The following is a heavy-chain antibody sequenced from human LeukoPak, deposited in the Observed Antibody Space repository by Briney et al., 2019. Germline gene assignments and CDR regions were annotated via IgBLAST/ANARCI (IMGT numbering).Heavy chain of an antibody. D-gene: IGHD5-12*01. Sequence: SQTLSLTCTVSGDSITSDNFFWTWILQPAGKGLEWIGRVKPSGGTDYNPSLTSRVTISVDTSKTQYSLKLSSVTAADTAVYYCARYRLGYLDYWGQGTLVTVSS. CDR2: VKPSGGT. J-gene: IGHJ4*02. V-gene: IGHV4-61*02. CDR1: GDSITSDNFF. CDR3: ARYRLGYLDY.